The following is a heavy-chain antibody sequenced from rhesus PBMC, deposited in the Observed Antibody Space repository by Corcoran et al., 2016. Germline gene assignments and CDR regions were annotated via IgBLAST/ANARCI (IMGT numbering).Heavy chain of an antibody. CDR2: ISGSSGRT. V-gene: IGHV4-65*01. J-gene: IGHJ4*01. D-gene: IGHD3-34*01. Sequence: QVQLQESGPGLVKPSDTLSLTCAVSGGSVSSSNWWSWIRQPPGKGLGWIGYISGSSGRTYYNPSLRDRVTISTDTSKNQFSLKLSSVTAADTAVYYCARVGYWGGYYFDYWGQGVLVTVSS. CDR1: GGSVSSSNW. CDR3: ARVGYWGGYYFDY.